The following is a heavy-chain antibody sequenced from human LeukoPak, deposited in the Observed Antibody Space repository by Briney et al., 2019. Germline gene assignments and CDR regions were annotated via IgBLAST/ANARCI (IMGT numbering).Heavy chain of an antibody. CDR2: IQISENN. V-gene: IGHV4-4*07. J-gene: IGHJ4*02. D-gene: IGHD6-13*01. Sequence: PSETLSLTCSVFGGSISSYYWTWIRQPAGKGLEWIGRIQISENNNYNPSLKSRVTLSLDTPNNQFSLKLTSVTTADTATYYCARESVAAGTRYFDFWGQGTLVTVSS. CDR3: ARESVAAGTRYFDF. CDR1: GGSISSYY.